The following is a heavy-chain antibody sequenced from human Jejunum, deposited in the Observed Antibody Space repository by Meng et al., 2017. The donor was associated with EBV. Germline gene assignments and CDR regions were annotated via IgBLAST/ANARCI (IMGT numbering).Heavy chain of an antibody. CDR2: ISAGSGDT. CDR3: ARGSSWNRGDY. V-gene: IGHV1-3*01. J-gene: IGHJ4*02. D-gene: IGHD6-13*01. Sequence: QVHLVQAGAEVKKPGASGKGSCKASGYTLTNYALHWVRQAPGQGLEWMGYISAGSGDTKNSQKFQGRVTFTRDTSASTVYMELSSLRSEDTAMYYCARGSSWNRGDYWGQGTLVTVSS. CDR1: GYTLTNYA.